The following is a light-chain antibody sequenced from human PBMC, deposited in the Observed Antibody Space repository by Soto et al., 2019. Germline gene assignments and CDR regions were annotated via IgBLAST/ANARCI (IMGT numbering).Light chain of an antibody. Sequence: DIQMTQSPSTLSASVGDTVTVTCRASQSVSGWLAWYQQKPWEAPKLLIYDASALSRGVPSRFSGSGSGTKFTLTIASLQPDDFATYYCQQYETFSGTFGPGTKVEI. CDR3: QQYETFSGT. CDR2: DAS. CDR1: QSVSGW. J-gene: IGKJ1*01. V-gene: IGKV1-5*01.